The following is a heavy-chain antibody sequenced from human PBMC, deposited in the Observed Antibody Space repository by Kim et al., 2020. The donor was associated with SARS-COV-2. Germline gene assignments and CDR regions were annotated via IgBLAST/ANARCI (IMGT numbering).Heavy chain of an antibody. Sequence: GGSLRLSCAASGFTFSSYDMHWVRQATGKGLEWVSAIGNAGDTYYPGSVKGRFTISRENAKNSLYLQMNSLRAGDTAVYYCARVGYSGYDYYGMDVWGQGTTVTASS. CDR3: ARVGYSGYDYYGMDV. J-gene: IGHJ6*02. CDR2: IGNAGDT. V-gene: IGHV3-13*01. D-gene: IGHD5-12*01. CDR1: GFTFSSYD.